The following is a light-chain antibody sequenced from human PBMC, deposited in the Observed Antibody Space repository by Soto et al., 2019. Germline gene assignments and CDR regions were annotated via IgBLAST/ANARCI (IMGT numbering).Light chain of an antibody. CDR3: QVWDSRSEHWV. CDR1: NIGSKS. V-gene: IGLV3-21*02. Sequence: SYELTQSPSVSVAPGQTARITCGGNNIGSKSVHGYQQKPGQAPVAVVYDDSDRPSVIPERFSGSNSGNKATLTISRVEAGDEADFYCQVWDSRSEHWVFGGGTKLTVL. CDR2: DDS. J-gene: IGLJ3*02.